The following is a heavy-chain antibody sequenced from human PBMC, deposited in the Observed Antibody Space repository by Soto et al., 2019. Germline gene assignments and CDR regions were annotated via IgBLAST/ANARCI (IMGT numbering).Heavy chain of an antibody. D-gene: IGHD2-2*01. J-gene: IGHJ6*02. CDR2: INHSGST. CDR3: ARWGGYCSSTSCPRGYYGMGV. CDR1: GGSFSGYY. Sequence: SETLSLTCAVYGGSFSGYYWSWIRQPPGKGLEWIGEINHSGSTNYNPSLKSRVTISVDTSKNQFSLKLSSVTAADTAVYYCARWGGYCSSTSCPRGYYGMGVWGQGTTVTVSS. V-gene: IGHV4-34*01.